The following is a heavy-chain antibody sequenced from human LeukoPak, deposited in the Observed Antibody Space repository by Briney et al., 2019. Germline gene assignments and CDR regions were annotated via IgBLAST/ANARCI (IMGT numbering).Heavy chain of an antibody. CDR2: FDPGAGEI. Sequence: ASVKVSCKVSGDTLSELTMHWVRQAPGKGLEWMGGFDPGAGEILYAQQFQGRVTMTEDTSTDTAYMELTSLRSEDSGVYFCAAGGIYSLLDYWGKGTLVTVSS. J-gene: IGHJ4*02. V-gene: IGHV1-24*01. CDR1: GDTLSELT. CDR3: AAGGIYSLLDY. D-gene: IGHD2-21*01.